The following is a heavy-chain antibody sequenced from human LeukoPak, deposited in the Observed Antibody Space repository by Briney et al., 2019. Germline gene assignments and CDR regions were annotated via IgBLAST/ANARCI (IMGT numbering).Heavy chain of an antibody. J-gene: IGHJ4*02. Sequence: GGSLRLSCAASGFSICSYWMHWVRQVPGKGLVWVSRISPDGSTTGYADSVKGRFTASRDNARNTLYLQINSLRAEDSAVYYCTRDRTTITLFELWGQGTLVTVSS. CDR1: GFSICSYW. CDR3: TRDRTTITLFEL. D-gene: IGHD1-7*01. CDR2: ISPDGSTT. V-gene: IGHV3-74*01.